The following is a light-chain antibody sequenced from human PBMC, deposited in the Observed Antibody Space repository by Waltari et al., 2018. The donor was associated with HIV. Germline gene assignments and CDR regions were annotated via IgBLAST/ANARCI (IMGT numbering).Light chain of an antibody. V-gene: IGLV1-47*01. Sequence: QSVLTQPPSASGTPGQRVTISCSGSSSNIGRSYNYWYQQLPGTAPKLLIYGSNQRPSGVPDRFSGSKSGTSASLAISGLRSEDEADYYCAAWDDSLSGRVFGGGTKLTVL. J-gene: IGLJ3*02. CDR2: GSN. CDR3: AAWDDSLSGRV. CDR1: SSNIGRSY.